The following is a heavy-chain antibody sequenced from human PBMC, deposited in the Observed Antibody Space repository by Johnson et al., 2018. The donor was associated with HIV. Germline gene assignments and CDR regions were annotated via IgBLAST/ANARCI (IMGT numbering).Heavy chain of an antibody. CDR1: GFTFSSYA. J-gene: IGHJ3*02. V-gene: IGHV3-30*04. Sequence: QVQLVESGGGVVQPGRSLRLSCAASGFTFSSYALHWVRQAPGKGLEWVAVISYDGSNKYYLDSVKGRFTISRDNSKNTLYLQMNSLRAEDTAVYYCAKEEEDAFDIWGQGTMVTVSS. CDR3: AKEEEDAFDI. CDR2: ISYDGSNK.